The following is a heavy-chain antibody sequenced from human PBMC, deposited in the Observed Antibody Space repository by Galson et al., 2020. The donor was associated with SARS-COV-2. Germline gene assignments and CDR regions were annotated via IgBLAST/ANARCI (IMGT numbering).Heavy chain of an antibody. CDR3: ARLHLTSGWYRVFDY. D-gene: IGHD6-19*01. J-gene: IGHJ4*02. CDR2: IYYSGST. Sequence: SETVSLTCTVSGGSISSSSYYWGWIRQPPGKGLEWIGSIYYSGSTYYNPSLKSRVTISVDTSKNQFSLKLSSVTAADTAVYYCARLHLTSGWYRVFDYWGQGTLVTVSS. V-gene: IGHV4-39*01. CDR1: GGSISSSSYY.